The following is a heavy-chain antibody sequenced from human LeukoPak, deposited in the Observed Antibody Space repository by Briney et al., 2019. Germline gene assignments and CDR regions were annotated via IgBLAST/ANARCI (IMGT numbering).Heavy chain of an antibody. D-gene: IGHD1-14*01. Sequence: PGGSLRLSCSASGFTFSSYAMHWVRQAPGKGLECVSAISSNGGSTYYADSVKGRFTISRDNSKNTLYLQMSSLRAEDTAVYYCFGPRSYWGQGTLVTVSS. CDR2: ISSNGGST. CDR1: GFTFSSYA. V-gene: IGHV3-64D*06. CDR3: FGPRSY. J-gene: IGHJ4*02.